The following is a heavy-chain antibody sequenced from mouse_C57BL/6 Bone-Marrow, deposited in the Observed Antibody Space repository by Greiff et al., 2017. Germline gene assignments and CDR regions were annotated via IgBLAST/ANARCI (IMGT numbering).Heavy chain of an antibody. CDR2: IYPRDGSP. V-gene: IGHV1-85*01. D-gene: IGHD2-3*01. CDR1: GYTFTSYD. CDR3: AREGWLLRNWYFDV. J-gene: IGHJ1*03. Sequence: QVQLQQSGPELVKPGASVKLSCKASGYTFTSYDINWVKQRPGQGLEWIGWIYPRDGSPKYNEKCKGKATLTVDKASSTAYMELHSLTSEDSAVYFCAREGWLLRNWYFDVWGTGTTVTVSS.